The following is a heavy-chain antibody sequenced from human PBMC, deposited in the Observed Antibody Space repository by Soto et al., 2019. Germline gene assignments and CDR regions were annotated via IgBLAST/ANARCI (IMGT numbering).Heavy chain of an antibody. J-gene: IGHJ4*02. D-gene: IGHD1-26*01. CDR2: INAGNGNT. CDR3: AREKVGAVDY. Sequence: GASVKASSEASGYTFTSYAMHWVRQAPGQRLEWMGWINAGNGNTKYSQKFQGRVTITRNTSISTAYMELSSLRSEDTAVYYCAREKVGAVDYWGQGTLVIVSS. CDR1: GYTFTSYA. V-gene: IGHV1-3*01.